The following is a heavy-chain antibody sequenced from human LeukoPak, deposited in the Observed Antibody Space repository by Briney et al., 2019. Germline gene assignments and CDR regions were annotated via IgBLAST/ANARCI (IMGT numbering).Heavy chain of an antibody. Sequence: ASVKVSCKASGYTFTSYGISWVRQAPGQGLEWMGWISAYNGNTNYAQKLQGRVTMTTDTSTSTAYMELRSLRSDDTAVYYCARGSHSNKPSYYYMDVWGKGTTVTVSS. CDR1: GYTFTSYG. V-gene: IGHV1-18*01. CDR2: ISAYNGNT. D-gene: IGHD1-14*01. CDR3: ARGSHSNKPSYYYMDV. J-gene: IGHJ6*03.